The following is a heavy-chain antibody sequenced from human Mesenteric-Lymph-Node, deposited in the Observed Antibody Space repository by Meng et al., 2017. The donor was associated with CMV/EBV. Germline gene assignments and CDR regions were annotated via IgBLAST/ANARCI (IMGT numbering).Heavy chain of an antibody. D-gene: IGHD4/OR15-4a*01. J-gene: IGHJ3*01. V-gene: IGHV3-23*01. CDR3: ARALRAYDYPRDAFGV. CDR1: GFPFSTYP. Sequence: GGSLRLSCAASGFPFSTYPMNWVRQAPGGGLEWVSSISARDSDATYADPVGGRFTISRDNSKNTLFLHLSSLRVEDTAIYYCARALRAYDYPRDAFGVWGQGTMVTVSS. CDR2: ISARDSDA.